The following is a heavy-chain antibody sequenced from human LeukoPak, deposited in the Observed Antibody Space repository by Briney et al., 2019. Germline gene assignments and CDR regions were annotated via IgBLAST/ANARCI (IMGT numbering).Heavy chain of an antibody. D-gene: IGHD6-13*01. V-gene: IGHV4-39*01. CDR2: IYHSGST. CDR1: GGSISSSSYY. J-gene: IGHJ4*02. CDR3: ARSIAAAGTGYFDY. Sequence: SETLSLTCTVSGGSISSSSYYWGWIRQPPGKGLEWIGSIYHSGSTYYNPSLKSRVTIAVETSKNQFSLKLSSVTAADTAVYYCARSIAAAGTGYFDYWGQGTLVTVSS.